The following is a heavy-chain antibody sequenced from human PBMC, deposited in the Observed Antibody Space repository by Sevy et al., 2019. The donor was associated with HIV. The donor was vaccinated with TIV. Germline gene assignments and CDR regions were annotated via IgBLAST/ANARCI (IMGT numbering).Heavy chain of an antibody. D-gene: IGHD2-15*01. CDR1: GGSISNYY. CDR2: IYYSGST. V-gene: IGHV4-59*12. Sequence: SETLSLTCTVSGGSISNYYWSWIRQPPGKGLEWIGYIYYSGSTNYNPSLKSRVTISVDTSKNQFSLKLSSVTAADTAVYYCARAGGYCSGVSCYLLNDDAFDIWGQGTMVTVSS. J-gene: IGHJ3*02. CDR3: ARAGGYCSGVSCYLLNDDAFDI.